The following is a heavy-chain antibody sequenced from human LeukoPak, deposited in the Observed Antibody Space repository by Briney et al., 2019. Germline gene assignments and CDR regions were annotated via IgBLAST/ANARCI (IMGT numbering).Heavy chain of an antibody. V-gene: IGHV4-4*02. CDR1: SGSIFSSNW. D-gene: IGHD5-18*01. J-gene: IGHJ6*03. CDR3: ARYVDTAMVGVYYYYMDV. CDR2: IFHSGST. Sequence: SETLSLTCAVSSGSIFSSNWWSWVRQPPGKGLEWIGQIFHSGSTSYSPSLKSRVTISVDKSKNQFSLKLSSVTAADTAVYYCARYVDTAMVGVYYYYMDVWGKGTTVTVSS.